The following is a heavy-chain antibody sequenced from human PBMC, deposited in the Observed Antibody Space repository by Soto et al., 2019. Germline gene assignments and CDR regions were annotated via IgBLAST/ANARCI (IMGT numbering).Heavy chain of an antibody. J-gene: IGHJ4*02. CDR3: ARRHGTVALRGVFDY. CDR2: INHSGST. V-gene: IGHV4-34*01. CDR1: GVSFSGYY. D-gene: IGHD4-17*01. Sequence: SETLSLTCAVYGVSFSGYYWTWIRQPPGTGLEWIGEINHSGSTNYNPSLKSRVTISVDTSKNQFSLRLSSVTAADTAVYYCARRHGTVALRGVFDYWGQGTLVTVSS.